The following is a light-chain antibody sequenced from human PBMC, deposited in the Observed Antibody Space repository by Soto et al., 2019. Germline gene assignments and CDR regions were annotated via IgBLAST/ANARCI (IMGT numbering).Light chain of an antibody. CDR3: QQFNNYPLT. J-gene: IGKJ1*01. CDR2: KAS. V-gene: IGKV1-5*03. Sequence: DIQMTQSPSTLSASVGDRVTITCRASQSISSWLAWYQQKPGKAPKLLIYKASSLESGVPPRFSGSGSGTQFTATISYLQPHDCASYYCQQFNNYPLTFGQET. CDR1: QSISSW.